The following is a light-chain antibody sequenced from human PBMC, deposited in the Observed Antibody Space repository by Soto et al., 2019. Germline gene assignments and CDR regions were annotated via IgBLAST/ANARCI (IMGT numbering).Light chain of an antibody. CDR3: QQYYSTPRT. V-gene: IGKV3-11*01. CDR1: QFLSSY. J-gene: IGKJ5*01. Sequence: EVVLTQSPVTLSLSPGESASLSCRASQFLSSYLAWYQQIPGQPPRLLIYDSTNRAAGIPARFSGGGSGTDFTLTISSLQAADVAVYYCQQYYSTPRTFGQGTRREIK. CDR2: DST.